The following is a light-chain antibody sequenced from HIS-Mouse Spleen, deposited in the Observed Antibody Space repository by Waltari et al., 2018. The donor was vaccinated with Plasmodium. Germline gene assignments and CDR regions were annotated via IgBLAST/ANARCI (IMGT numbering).Light chain of an antibody. Sequence: SYELTPPPSVSVSPGQTARITCSGDALPKKYAYWYQQKPGKAPVLVIYEDSKRPPGIPERFSGSSSETMATLTISGAQVEDEADYYCYSTDSSGNHRVFGGGTKLTVL. CDR3: YSTDSSGNHRV. CDR2: EDS. J-gene: IGLJ3*02. V-gene: IGLV3-10*01. CDR1: ALPKKY.